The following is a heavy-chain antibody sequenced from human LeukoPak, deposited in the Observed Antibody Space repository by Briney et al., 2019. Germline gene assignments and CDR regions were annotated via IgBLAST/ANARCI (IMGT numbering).Heavy chain of an antibody. J-gene: IGHJ6*03. V-gene: IGHV4-31*03. CDR2: IYYSGST. CDR1: GGSISSGGYY. D-gene: IGHD3-3*01. Sequence: SETLSLTCTVSGGSISSGGYYWSWIRQHPGKGLEWIGYIYYSGSTYYNPSLKSRVTISVDTSKNQFSLKLSSVTAADTAVYYCAQGTYDFWSGYYRDYYYYMDVWGKGTTVTVSS. CDR3: AQGTYDFWSGYYRDYYYYMDV.